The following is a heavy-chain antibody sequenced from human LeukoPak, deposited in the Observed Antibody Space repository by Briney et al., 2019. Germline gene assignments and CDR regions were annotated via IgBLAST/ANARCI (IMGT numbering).Heavy chain of an antibody. CDR2: ISSSGSTI. Sequence: PGGSLRLSCAASGFTFSSYEMNWVRRAPGKGLEWVSYISSSGSTIYYADSVKGRFTISRDNAKNSLYLQMNSLRAEDTAVYYCARDVGFWSSIENWFDPWGQGTLVTVSS. V-gene: IGHV3-48*03. D-gene: IGHD3-3*01. J-gene: IGHJ5*02. CDR1: GFTFSSYE. CDR3: ARDVGFWSSIENWFDP.